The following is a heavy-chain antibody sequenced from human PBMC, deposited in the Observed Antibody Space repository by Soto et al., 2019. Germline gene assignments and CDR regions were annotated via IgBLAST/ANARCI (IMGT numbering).Heavy chain of an antibody. CDR2: AAYSGGT. D-gene: IGHD2-15*01. Sequence: QLQLQESGPGLVRPSETLSLTCTVSGGSIANNNYFWGWVRQPPGKGLEWIGSAAYSGGTYKNPSLKSRVTVSVDTSKNQFSLKLTSVTAADTAVYYCAKVVVGPTSHSDFDSWGQGTLVTVSS. CDR3: AKVVVGPTSHSDFDS. CDR1: GGSIANNNYF. J-gene: IGHJ4*02. V-gene: IGHV4-39*01.